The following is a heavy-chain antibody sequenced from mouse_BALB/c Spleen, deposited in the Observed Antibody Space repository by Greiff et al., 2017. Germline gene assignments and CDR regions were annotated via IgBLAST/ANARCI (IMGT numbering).Heavy chain of an antibody. V-gene: IGHV3-6*02. CDR3: ASIYYDYAY. CDR1: GYSITSGYY. D-gene: IGHD2-4*01. J-gene: IGHJ3*01. Sequence: ESGPGLVKPSQSLSLTCSVTGYSITSGYYWNWIRQFPGNKLEWMGYISYDGSNNYNPSLKNRISITRDTSKNQFFLKLNSVTTEDTATYYCASIYYDYAYWGQGTLVTVSA. CDR2: ISYDGSN.